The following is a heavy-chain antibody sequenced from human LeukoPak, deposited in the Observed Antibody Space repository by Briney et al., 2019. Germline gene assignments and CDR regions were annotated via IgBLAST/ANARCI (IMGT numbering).Heavy chain of an antibody. D-gene: IGHD3-22*01. CDR3: ARDSSGYYAFDY. CDR2: IYTSGST. J-gene: IGHJ4*02. Sequence: SETLSLSCTVSVGSISSYYWRWIRQPAEKGLEWIGRIYTSGSTNYNPSLKSRVTMSVDTSKNQFSLKLSSVTAADTAVYYCARDSSGYYAFDYWGQGTLVTVSS. V-gene: IGHV4-4*07. CDR1: VGSISSYY.